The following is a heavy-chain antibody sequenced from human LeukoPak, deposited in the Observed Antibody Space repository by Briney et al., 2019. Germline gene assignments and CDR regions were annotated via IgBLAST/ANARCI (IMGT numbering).Heavy chain of an antibody. J-gene: IGHJ6*03. CDR3: ARVRLSQYYYYYYMDV. CDR1: GGTFSGYA. CDR2: IIPIFGTA. V-gene: IGHV1-69*05. Sequence: SVKVSCKASGGTFSGYAISWVRQAPGQGLEWMGGIIPIFGTANYAQKFQGRVTITTDESTSTAYMELSSLRSEDKAVYYCARVRLSQYYYYYYMDVWGKGTTVTVSS. D-gene: IGHD3-16*02.